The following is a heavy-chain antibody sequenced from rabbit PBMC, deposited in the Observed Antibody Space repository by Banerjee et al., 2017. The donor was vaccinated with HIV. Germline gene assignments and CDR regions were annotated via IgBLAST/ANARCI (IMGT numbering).Heavy chain of an antibody. V-gene: IGHV1S45*01. D-gene: IGHD6-1*01. J-gene: IGHJ6*01. Sequence: QEQLEESGGDLVKPEGSLTLTCTASGFSFSSTYWICWVRRAPGKGLEWIACIYGGVSGGTDYASWAKGRFTISKTSSTTVTLQMTSLTAADTATYFCARDWSGYGGYGYGTYGMDLWGPGTLVTVS. CDR3: ARDWSGYGGYGYGTYGMDL. CDR1: GFSFSSTYW. CDR2: IYGGVSGGT.